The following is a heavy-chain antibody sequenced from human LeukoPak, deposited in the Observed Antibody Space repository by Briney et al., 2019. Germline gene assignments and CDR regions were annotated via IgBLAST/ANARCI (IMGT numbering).Heavy chain of an antibody. V-gene: IGHV3-30*03. CDR1: GFTFSSYG. CDR3: AYGGYSGYDHDY. D-gene: IGHD5-12*01. CDR2: ISYDGSNK. Sequence: PGGSLRLSCAASGFTFSSYGMHWVRQAPGKGLEWVAVISYDGSNKYYADSVKGRFTISRDNSKNTLYLQMNSLRAEDTAVYYCAYGGYSGYDHDYWGQGTLVTVSS. J-gene: IGHJ4*02.